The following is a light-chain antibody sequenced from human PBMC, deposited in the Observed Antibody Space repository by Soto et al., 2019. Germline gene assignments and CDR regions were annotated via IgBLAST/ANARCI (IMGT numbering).Light chain of an antibody. Sequence: QSVLTQPASVSGSPGQSITISCTGTSSDVGGYNYVSWYQQHPGKAPKLMIYDVSNRPSGVSNRFSGSKSGNTASLTISGLQSEDEADYYCSSYTSSSNLDVVFGGGTQLTVL. CDR1: SSDVGGYNY. J-gene: IGLJ2*01. V-gene: IGLV2-14*01. CDR3: SSYTSSSNLDVV. CDR2: DVS.